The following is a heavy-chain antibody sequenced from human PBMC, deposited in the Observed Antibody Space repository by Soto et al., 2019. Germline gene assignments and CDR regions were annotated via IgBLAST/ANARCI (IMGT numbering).Heavy chain of an antibody. Sequence: GASVKVSFKAPGYTFTSYYMHWVLQAPGQVLEWMGIINPSGGSTSYAQKFQGRVTMTRDTSTSTVYMELSSLRSEDTAVYYCARVGGGYYAEPFDYWGQGTLVTVSS. J-gene: IGHJ4*02. V-gene: IGHV1-46*01. CDR2: INPSGGST. D-gene: IGHD3-3*01. CDR3: ARVGGGYYAEPFDY. CDR1: GYTFTSYY.